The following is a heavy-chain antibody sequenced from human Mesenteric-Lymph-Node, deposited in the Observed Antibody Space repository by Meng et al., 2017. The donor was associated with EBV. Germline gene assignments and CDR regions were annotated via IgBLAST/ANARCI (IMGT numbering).Heavy chain of an antibody. CDR3: VRCGAVTLVQGGPDH. V-gene: IGHV4-34*01. D-gene: IGHD3-10*01. J-gene: IGHJ4*02. CDR2: INRVGST. CDR1: GGSCGGYF. Sequence: QVQLQQWGPRPLHPSGTLALPCGVSGGSCGGYFWSWLPPPPGKGLEWIGEINRVGSTNYNPSLKSRLTMSVDTSKNHFSLKLTSVSAADTAVYYCVRCGAVTLVQGGPDHWGQGTLVTVSS.